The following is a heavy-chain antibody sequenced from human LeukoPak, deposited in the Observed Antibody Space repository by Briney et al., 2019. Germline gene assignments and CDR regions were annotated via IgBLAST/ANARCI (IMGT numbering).Heavy chain of an antibody. CDR3: ASFSSGWYIYLQH. J-gene: IGHJ1*01. Sequence: SETLPLTCAVYGGSFSGYYWSWIRQPPGKGLEWIGEINHSGSTNYNPSLKSRVTISVDTSKNQFSLKLSSVTAADTAVYYCASFSSGWYIYLQHWGEGTLVTVSS. CDR2: INHSGST. CDR1: GGSFSGYY. D-gene: IGHD6-19*01. V-gene: IGHV4-34*01.